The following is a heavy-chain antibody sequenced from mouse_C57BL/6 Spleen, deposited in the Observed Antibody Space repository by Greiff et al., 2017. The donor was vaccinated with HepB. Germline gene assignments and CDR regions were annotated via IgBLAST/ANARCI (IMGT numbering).Heavy chain of an antibody. V-gene: IGHV5-17*01. CDR2: ISSGSSTI. Sequence: EVQLVESGGGLVKPGGSLKLSCAASGFTFSDYGMHWVRQAPEKGLEWVAYISSGSSTIYYADTVKGRFTISRDNAKNTLFLQMTSLRSEDTAMYYCAREPYYYGSSYGYFDVWGTGTTVTVSS. D-gene: IGHD1-1*01. CDR1: GFTFSDYG. CDR3: AREPYYYGSSYGYFDV. J-gene: IGHJ1*03.